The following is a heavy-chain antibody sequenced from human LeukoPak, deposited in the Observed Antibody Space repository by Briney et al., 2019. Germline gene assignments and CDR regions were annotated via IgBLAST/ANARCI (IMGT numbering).Heavy chain of an antibody. CDR2: IKSKADGGTA. V-gene: IGHV3-15*01. CDR3: TTFRTAGNYDINGYYCS. Sequence: GGSLRLSCAASGFTFSNSWMSWVRQAPGKGLEWVGRIKSKADGGTADYASPLQGRFTISRDDSTSTLYLQLNSLNTEDTAVYFCTTFRTAGNYDINGYYCSWGQGTLVTVSS. J-gene: IGHJ4*02. D-gene: IGHD3-22*01. CDR1: GFTFSNSW.